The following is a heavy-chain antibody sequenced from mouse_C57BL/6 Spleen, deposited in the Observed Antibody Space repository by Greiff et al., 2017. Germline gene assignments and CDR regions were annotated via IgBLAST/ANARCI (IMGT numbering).Heavy chain of an antibody. J-gene: IGHJ1*03. CDR1: GYAFSSSW. CDR3: ARDNDGYYQGWYFDV. D-gene: IGHD2-3*01. Sequence: LVESGPELVKPGASVKISCKASGYAFSSSWMNWVKQRPGKGLEWIGRIYPGDGDTNYNGKFKGKATLTADKSSSTAYMQLSSLTSEDSAVYFCARDNDGYYQGWYFDVWGTGTTVTVSS. V-gene: IGHV1-82*01. CDR2: IYPGDGDT.